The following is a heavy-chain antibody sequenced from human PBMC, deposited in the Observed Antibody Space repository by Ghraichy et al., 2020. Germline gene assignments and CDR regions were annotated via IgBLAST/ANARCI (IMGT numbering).Heavy chain of an antibody. D-gene: IGHD3-3*01. CDR3: ARLEDDFWSGYSKGGAFDI. CDR1: GGSISSYY. CDR2: IYYSGST. J-gene: IGHJ3*02. V-gene: IGHV4-59*08. Sequence: SETLSLTCTVSGGSISSYYWSWIRQPPGKGLEWIGYIYYSGSTNYNPSLTSRVTISVDTSKNQFSLKLSSVTAADTAVYYCARLEDDFWSGYSKGGAFDIWGQGTMVTVSS.